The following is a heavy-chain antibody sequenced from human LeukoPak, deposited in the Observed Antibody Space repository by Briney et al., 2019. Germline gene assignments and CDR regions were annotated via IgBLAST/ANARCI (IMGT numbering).Heavy chain of an antibody. CDR1: GGTFSSHT. CDR3: ARIPSGDVDTAMVMYYHYGMGV. D-gene: IGHD5-18*01. J-gene: IGHJ6*02. CDR2: IIPLFGIV. Sequence: SVKVSCKASGGTFSSHTISWVRQAPEQGLEWMGRIIPLFGIVNYAQKFQDRVTITADKSTSTAYMEVSSLRSEDTAVYYCARIPSGDVDTAMVMYYHYGMGVWGQGTTVTVSS. V-gene: IGHV1-69*02.